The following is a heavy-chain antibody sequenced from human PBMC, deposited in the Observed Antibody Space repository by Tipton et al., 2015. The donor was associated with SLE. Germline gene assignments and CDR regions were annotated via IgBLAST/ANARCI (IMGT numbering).Heavy chain of an antibody. J-gene: IGHJ4*02. CDR3: ARLQRAYGNGIDY. CDR1: GVSITNGRYS. CDR2: IYPSGSA. D-gene: IGHD3-16*01. Sequence: TLSLTCTVSGVSITNGRYSWSWIRQSAGKGLEWIGRIYPSGSAYYNPSLKSRATMSVDTSKNQFSLKLSSVTVADTAMYYCARLQRAYGNGIDYWGQGSLVTVSS. V-gene: IGHV4-61*02.